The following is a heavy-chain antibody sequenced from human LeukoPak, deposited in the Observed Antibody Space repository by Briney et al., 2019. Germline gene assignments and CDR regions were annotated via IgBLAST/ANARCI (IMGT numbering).Heavy chain of an antibody. J-gene: IGHJ5*02. CDR3: ARSGYQLLASNWFDP. D-gene: IGHD2-2*01. CDR2: INHSGST. V-gene: IGHV4-34*01. CDR1: GGSFSGYY. Sequence: SETLSLTCAVYGGSFSGYYWSWIRQPPGKGLEWIGEINHSGSTNYNPSLKSQVTISVDTSKNQFSLKLSSVTAADTAVYYCARSGYQLLASNWFDPWGQGTLVTVSS.